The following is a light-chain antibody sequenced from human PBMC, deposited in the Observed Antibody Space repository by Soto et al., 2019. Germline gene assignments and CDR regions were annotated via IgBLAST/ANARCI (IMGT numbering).Light chain of an antibody. CDR3: HQYYSSQYT. CDR2: WAS. J-gene: IGKJ2*01. Sequence: DIVMTQSPDSLAVSLGERATINCKSSQSVLHSSNNKNYLTWYQQKPRQPPKLLIYWASTRESGVPDRFSGSGSGTDFTLTINSLQAEDVAVYYCHQYYSSQYTFGQGTKLEIK. V-gene: IGKV4-1*01. CDR1: QSVLHSSNNKNY.